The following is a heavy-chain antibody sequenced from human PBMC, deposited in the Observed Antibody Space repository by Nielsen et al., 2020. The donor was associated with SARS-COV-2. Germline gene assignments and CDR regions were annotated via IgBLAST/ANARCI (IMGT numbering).Heavy chain of an antibody. CDR1: GGSISSGGSS. V-gene: IGHV4-31*03. CDR3: ARGAGWFDP. D-gene: IGHD6-19*01. CDR2: RHYNGNT. J-gene: IGHJ5*02. Sequence: SETLSLICTVSGGSISSGGSSWSWIRQHPGKGLEWIASRHYNGNTYYNPSLHRPMISVDTSKNEFSLRLTSVTAADTALYSCARGAGWFDPWGQGTRVTVSS.